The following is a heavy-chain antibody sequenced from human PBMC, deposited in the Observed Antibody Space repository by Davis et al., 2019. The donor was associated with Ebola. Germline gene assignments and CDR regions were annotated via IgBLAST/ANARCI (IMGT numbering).Heavy chain of an antibody. CDR2: IYYSEST. CDR1: GGSFSGYY. J-gene: IGHJ6*02. V-gene: IGHV4-59*08. CDR3: ASFFGYYYYGMDV. Sequence: SETLSLTCAVYGGSFSGYYWSWIRQPPGKGLEWIGYIYYSESTNYNPSLKSRVTVSVDTSKNQFSLKLSSVTAADTAVYYCASFFGYYYYGMDVWGQGTTVTVSS. D-gene: IGHD3-10*01.